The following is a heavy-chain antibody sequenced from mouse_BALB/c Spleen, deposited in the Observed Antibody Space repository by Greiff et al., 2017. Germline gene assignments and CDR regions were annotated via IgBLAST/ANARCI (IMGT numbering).Heavy chain of an antibody. V-gene: IGHV5-17*02. CDR3: AREGDGYGYFDY. Sequence: EVHLVESGGGLVKPGGSRKLSCAASGFTFSSFGMHWVRQAPEKGLEWVAYISSGSSTIYYADTVKGRFTISRDNPKNTLFLQMTSLRSEDTAMYYCAREGDGYGYFDYWGQGTTLTVSS. CDR2: ISSGSSTI. J-gene: IGHJ2*01. D-gene: IGHD2-3*01. CDR1: GFTFSSFG.